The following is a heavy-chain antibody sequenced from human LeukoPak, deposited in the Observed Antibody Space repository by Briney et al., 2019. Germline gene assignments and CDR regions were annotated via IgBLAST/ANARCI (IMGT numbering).Heavy chain of an antibody. CDR3: AREGIAPKGQFDP. V-gene: IGHV5-51*01. CDR2: IYPTDSET. Sequence: GESLQISCKSSGYSFNNHWIGWVRQMPGQALECMGIIYPTDSETKYSPSFQGRVTISADKSISTAYLQWSSLKASDTAMYYCAREGIAPKGQFDPWGQGTLVTVSS. CDR1: GYSFNNHW. J-gene: IGHJ5*02. D-gene: IGHD6-13*01.